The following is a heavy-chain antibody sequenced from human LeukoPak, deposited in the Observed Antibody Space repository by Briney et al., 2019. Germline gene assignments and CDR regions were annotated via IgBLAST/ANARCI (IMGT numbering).Heavy chain of an antibody. V-gene: IGHV1-46*01. CDR2: IYPRDGST. Sequence: ASVKVSCKASGYTYTSNYIHWVRQAPGQGLEWMGMIYPRDGSTSYAQKFQGRVTVTRDTSTSTVHMELSGLRSEDTAVYYCARDQEGFDYWGQGTLVTVSS. J-gene: IGHJ4*02. CDR3: ARDQEGFDY. CDR1: GYTYTSNY.